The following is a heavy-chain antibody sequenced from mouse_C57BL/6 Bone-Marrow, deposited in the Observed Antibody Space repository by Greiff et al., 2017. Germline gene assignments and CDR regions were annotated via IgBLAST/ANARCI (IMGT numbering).Heavy chain of an antibody. CDR1: GFNIKDDY. CDR2: IDPENGDT. Sequence: VQLKESGAELVRPGASVKLSCTASGFNIKDDYMHWVKQRPEQGLEWIGWIDPENGDTEYASKFQGKATITADTSSNTAYLQLSSLTSEDPAVYYCTYFTTVAVRYYFDYWGQGTTLTVSS. D-gene: IGHD1-1*01. V-gene: IGHV14-4*01. CDR3: TYFTTVAVRYYFDY. J-gene: IGHJ2*01.